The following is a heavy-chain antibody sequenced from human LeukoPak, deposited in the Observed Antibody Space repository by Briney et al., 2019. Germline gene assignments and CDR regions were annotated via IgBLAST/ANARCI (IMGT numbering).Heavy chain of an antibody. J-gene: IGHJ4*02. D-gene: IGHD1-1*01. CDR1: GGSISSYY. CDR3: ARDRGTWNDDGFDY. V-gene: IGHV4-4*07. Sequence: SETLSLTCTVSGGSISSYYWSWIRQPAGKGLEWIGSFYDSGNTYYNPSLKSRVTMSVDTSKNQFSLKLSSVTAADTAVYYCARDRGTWNDDGFDYWGQGTLVTVSS. CDR2: FYDSGNT.